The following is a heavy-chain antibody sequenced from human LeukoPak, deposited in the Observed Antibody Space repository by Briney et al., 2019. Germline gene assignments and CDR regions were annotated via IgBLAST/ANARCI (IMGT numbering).Heavy chain of an antibody. Sequence: PSETLSLTCTVSGGSISSSSYYWGWIRQPPGKGLEWIGSIYYSGSTYYNPSLKSRVTISVDTSKNQFSLKLSSVTAADTAVYYWARAPLFLYWSGFPRDGAFDIWGQGTMVTVSS. D-gene: IGHD3-3*01. CDR2: IYYSGST. CDR1: GGSISSSSYY. V-gene: IGHV4-39*07. J-gene: IGHJ3*02. CDR3: ARAPLFLYWSGFPRDGAFDI.